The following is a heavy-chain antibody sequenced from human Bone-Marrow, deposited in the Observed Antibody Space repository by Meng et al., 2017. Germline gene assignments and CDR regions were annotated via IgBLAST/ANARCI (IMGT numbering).Heavy chain of an antibody. Sequence: ASVKVSCKASGYTFTSYDINWVRQATGQGLEWMGWMNPNSGNTGYAQKFQGRVTITRNTSISTAYMELSSLRSEDTAVYYCARDENISLGKLFGDYWGQGTLVTVSS. J-gene: IGHJ4*02. D-gene: IGHD2-21*01. CDR3: ARDENISLGKLFGDY. V-gene: IGHV1-8*03. CDR1: GYTFTSYD. CDR2: MNPNSGNT.